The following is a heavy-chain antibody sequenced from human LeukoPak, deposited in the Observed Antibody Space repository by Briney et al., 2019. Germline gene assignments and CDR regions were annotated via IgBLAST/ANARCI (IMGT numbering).Heavy chain of an antibody. Sequence: PSETLSLTCTVSGGSISSRTYYWGWIRQPPGKGPEWIGSIYYSGSTYYNPSLKSRVTISVDTSKNQFSLKLSSVTAADTAVYYCARVGTNGWDYWGQGTLVTVSS. CDR2: IYYSGST. D-gene: IGHD2-8*01. J-gene: IGHJ4*02. CDR3: ARVGTNGWDY. CDR1: GGSISSRTYY. V-gene: IGHV4-39*07.